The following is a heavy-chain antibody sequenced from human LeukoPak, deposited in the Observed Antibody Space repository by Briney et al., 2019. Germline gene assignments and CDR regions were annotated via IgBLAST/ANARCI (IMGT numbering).Heavy chain of an antibody. D-gene: IGHD3-3*01. CDR2: IWFDGSVK. Sequence: GGSLTLSCAASGFTFNTYGMHWVRQAPGQGLEWVAAIWFDGSVKHYSDAVKGRFIISRDNFLDTLYLQMNSLRVEDTAIYYCAKDTGVQFLEPAFWGQGTLVTVSS. J-gene: IGHJ4*02. CDR1: GFTFNTYG. CDR3: AKDTGVQFLEPAF. V-gene: IGHV3-33*06.